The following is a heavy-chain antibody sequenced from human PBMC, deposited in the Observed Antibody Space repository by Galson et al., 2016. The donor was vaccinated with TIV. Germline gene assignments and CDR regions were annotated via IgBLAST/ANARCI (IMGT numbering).Heavy chain of an antibody. D-gene: IGHD2-2*01. CDR1: GFTFSTYA. Sequence: SLRLSCAASGFTFSTYAMHWVRQAPGKGLEWVAIIWYDGSNKYYADSVRGRFTISRDNSKNTLYLQMNSLRAEDTAVYSCAREGVGYCSSTSCPYYGLDVWGQGTTVIVSS. CDR2: IWYDGSNK. J-gene: IGHJ6*02. CDR3: AREGVGYCSSTSCPYYGLDV. V-gene: IGHV3-33*01.